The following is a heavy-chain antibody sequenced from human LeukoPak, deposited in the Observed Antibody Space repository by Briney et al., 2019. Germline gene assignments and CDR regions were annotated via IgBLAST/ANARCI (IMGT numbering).Heavy chain of an antibody. D-gene: IGHD3-10*01. CDR1: GGSIXXGGYY. V-gene: IGHV4-31*03. CDR3: ARDRDPTGYFDL. J-gene: IGHJ2*01. Sequence: LXXXXXVXGGSIXXGGYYWSWIRQHPXKGLEWIGYIYYSGSTYYNPSLKSRVTISVDTSKNQFSLKLSSVTAADTAVYYCARDRDPTGYFDLWGRGTLVTVSS. CDR2: IYYSGST.